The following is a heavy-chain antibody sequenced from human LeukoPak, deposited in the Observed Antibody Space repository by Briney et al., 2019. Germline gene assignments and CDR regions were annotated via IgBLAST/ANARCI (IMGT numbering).Heavy chain of an antibody. V-gene: IGHV4-59*12. Sequence: SETLSLTCTVSGGSISSYYWSWIRQPPGKGLEWIGYIYYSGSTNYNPSLKSRVTISVDTSKNRFSLKLSSVTAADTAVYYCASPMIVVVNDAFDIWGQGTMVTVSS. J-gene: IGHJ3*02. CDR3: ASPMIVVVNDAFDI. CDR1: GGSISSYY. D-gene: IGHD3-22*01. CDR2: IYYSGST.